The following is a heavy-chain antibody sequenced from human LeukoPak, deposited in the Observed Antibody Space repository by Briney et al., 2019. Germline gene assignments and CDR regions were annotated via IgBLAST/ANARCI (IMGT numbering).Heavy chain of an antibody. CDR3: ARPIAVAGTHDAFDI. CDR1: GYIFAGYP. J-gene: IGHJ3*02. CDR2: IIPIFGTA. V-gene: IGHV1-69*13. D-gene: IGHD6-19*01. Sequence: GASVKVSCKASGYIFAGYPVHWVRQAPGQGLEWMGGIIPIFGTANYAQKFQGRVTITADESTSTAYMELSSLRSEDTAVYYCARPIAVAGTHDAFDIWGQGTMVTVSS.